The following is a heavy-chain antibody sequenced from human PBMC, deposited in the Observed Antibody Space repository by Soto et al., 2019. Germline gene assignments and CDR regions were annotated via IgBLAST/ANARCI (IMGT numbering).Heavy chain of an antibody. CDR1: GFTFSSYA. Sequence: EVQLLESGGGLVQPGGSLRLSCAASGFTFSSYAMSWVRQAPGKGLEWVSTISNNGGTTYDADSVKGRFTISRDNSKNPLYLQMNRLRAEDTAVYYCLMGYFFDYWGQGPLVTVSP. V-gene: IGHV3-23*01. D-gene: IGHD3-16*01. CDR2: ISNNGGTT. J-gene: IGHJ4*02. CDR3: LMGYFFDY.